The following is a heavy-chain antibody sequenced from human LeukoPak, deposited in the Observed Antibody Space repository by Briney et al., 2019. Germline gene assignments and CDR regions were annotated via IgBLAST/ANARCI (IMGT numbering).Heavy chain of an antibody. V-gene: IGHV3-30*02. D-gene: IGHD6-19*01. CDR2: IRYDGSNK. CDR3: AKDRGAVALRQFDY. CDR1: GFTFSSYG. J-gene: IGHJ4*02. Sequence: GGSLRLSCAASGFTFSSYGMHWVRQAPGKGLEWVAFIRYDGSNKYYADSVKGRFTISRDNSKNTLYLQMNSLRAEDTAVYYCAKDRGAVALRQFDYWGQGTLVTVSS.